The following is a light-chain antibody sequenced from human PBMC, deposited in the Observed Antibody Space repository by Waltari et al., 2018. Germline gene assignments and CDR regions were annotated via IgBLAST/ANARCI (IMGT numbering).Light chain of an antibody. CDR1: SLRSSY. CDR2: GKN. Sequence: SSELTQDPAVSVALGQTVRITCQGDSLRSSYASWYQQKPGQAPVLVIYGKNNRPSGIPDRFSGSSSGNTASLTNTGAQAEDEADYYCNSRDSSGNHWVFGGGTKLTVL. V-gene: IGLV3-19*01. J-gene: IGLJ3*02. CDR3: NSRDSSGNHWV.